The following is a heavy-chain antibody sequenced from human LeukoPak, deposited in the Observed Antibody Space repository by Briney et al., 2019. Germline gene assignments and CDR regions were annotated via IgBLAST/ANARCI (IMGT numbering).Heavy chain of an antibody. CDR3: AKDLLALGGYEGYYFDY. Sequence: GGSLRLSCAASGFTFSSYAMIWVRQAPGKGLEWVSAISGSGGSTYYADSVKGRFTISRDNSKNTLYLQMNSLRAEDTAVYYCAKDLLALGGYEGYYFDYWGQGTRVTVSS. D-gene: IGHD3-16*01. V-gene: IGHV3-23*01. CDR1: GFTFSSYA. CDR2: ISGSGGST. J-gene: IGHJ4*02.